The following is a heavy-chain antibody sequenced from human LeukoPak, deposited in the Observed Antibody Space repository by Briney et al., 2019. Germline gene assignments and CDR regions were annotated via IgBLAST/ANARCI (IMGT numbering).Heavy chain of an antibody. Sequence: PSETLSLTCTVSGGSISSYYWSWIRQPPGKGLEWIGEINHSGSTNYNPSLKSRVTISVDTSKNQFSLKLSSVTAADTAVYYCASEAALGGYWGQGTLVTVSS. CDR3: ASEAALGGY. CDR1: GGSISSYY. D-gene: IGHD3-3*01. CDR2: INHSGST. V-gene: IGHV4-34*01. J-gene: IGHJ4*02.